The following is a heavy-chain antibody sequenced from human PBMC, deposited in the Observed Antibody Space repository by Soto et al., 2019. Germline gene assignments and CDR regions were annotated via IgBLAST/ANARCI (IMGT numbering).Heavy chain of an antibody. D-gene: IGHD5-12*01. CDR3: ARDQGYVVD. Sequence: ASVTVFCKASRYPFASYSIHWGRQAPGQGREWIGWINTENGDAKSSQKFQGRVTVTRDKSATTAYMEVSRLRSEDTAVYYCARDQGYVVDWGLGTLVTSPQ. J-gene: IGHJ1*01. V-gene: IGHV1-3*04. CDR1: RYPFASYS. CDR2: INTENGDA.